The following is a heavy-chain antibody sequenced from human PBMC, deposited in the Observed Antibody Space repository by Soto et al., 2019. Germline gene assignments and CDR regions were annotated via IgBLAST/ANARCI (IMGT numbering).Heavy chain of an antibody. CDR1: GGSISSGGYY. Sequence: SETLSLTCTVSGGSISSGGYYWSWIRQHPGKGLEWIGYIYYSGSTYYNPSLKSRVTISVDTSKNQFSLKLSSVTAADTAVYYCARGRIWSGYYRWFDPWGQGTLVTVSS. D-gene: IGHD3-3*01. CDR3: ARGRIWSGYYRWFDP. J-gene: IGHJ5*02. CDR2: IYYSGST. V-gene: IGHV4-31*03.